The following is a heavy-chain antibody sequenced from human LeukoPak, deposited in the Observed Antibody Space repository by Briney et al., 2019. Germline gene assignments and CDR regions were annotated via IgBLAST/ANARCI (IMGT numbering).Heavy chain of an antibody. Sequence: GGSLRLSCAASGFTFSSYAMHWVRQAPGKGLEWVAVISYDGSNKYYADSVKGRFTISRDNSKNTLYLQMNSLRAEDTAVYYCAREYTETENYYYYYYMDVWGKGTTVTVSS. CDR1: GFTFSSYA. V-gene: IGHV3-30-3*01. J-gene: IGHJ6*03. D-gene: IGHD2-2*02. CDR2: ISYDGSNK. CDR3: AREYTETENYYYYYYMDV.